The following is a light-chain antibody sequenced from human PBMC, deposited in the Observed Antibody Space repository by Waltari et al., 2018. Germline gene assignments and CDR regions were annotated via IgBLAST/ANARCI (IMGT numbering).Light chain of an antibody. CDR2: SNN. J-gene: IGLJ2*01. V-gene: IGLV1-44*01. Sequence: SVVTQPPSASGPPGQRVTISCPGSSPHIGSNSVNWYQQLPETAPKLLIYSNNQWPSGVPDRFSGSKSGTSASLAISGLQSEDEADYYCAAWDDSLNGVVFGGGTKLTVL. CDR3: AAWDDSLNGVV. CDR1: SPHIGSNS.